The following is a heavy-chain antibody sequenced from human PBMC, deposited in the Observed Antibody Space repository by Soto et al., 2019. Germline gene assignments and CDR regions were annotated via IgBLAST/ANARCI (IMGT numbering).Heavy chain of an antibody. Sequence: QVQLQESGPGLVKPSQTLSLTCTVSGGSISSSGYNWSWIRQHPGKGLEWIGYIYYSGSTYYNPSIKSRVTXPXXXSXXQFSLKLSSVTAADTAVYFCARYGSGSYYPTTFDSWGQGTLVTVSS. V-gene: IGHV4-31*03. CDR1: GGSISSSGYN. J-gene: IGHJ4*02. CDR3: ARYGSGSYYPTTFDS. D-gene: IGHD3-10*01. CDR2: IYYSGST.